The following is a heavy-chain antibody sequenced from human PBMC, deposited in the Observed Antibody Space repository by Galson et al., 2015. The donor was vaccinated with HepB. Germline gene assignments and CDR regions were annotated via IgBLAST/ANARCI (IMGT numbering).Heavy chain of an antibody. Sequence: SLRLSCAASGFTFSSYSMNWVRQAPGKGLEWVSYISSSSTIYYADSVKGRFTISRDNAKNSLYLQMNSLRAEDTAVYYCARVALGSSGYPSGYWGQGTLVTVSS. V-gene: IGHV3-48*01. CDR3: ARVALGSSGYPSGY. D-gene: IGHD3-22*01. J-gene: IGHJ4*02. CDR1: GFTFSSYS. CDR2: ISSSSTI.